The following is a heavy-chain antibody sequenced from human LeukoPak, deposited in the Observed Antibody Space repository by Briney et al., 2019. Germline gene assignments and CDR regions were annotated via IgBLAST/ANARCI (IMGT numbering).Heavy chain of an antibody. CDR1: GFTVSSNY. V-gene: IGHV3-53*01. D-gene: IGHD4-17*01. Sequence: PGGSLRPSCAASGFTVSSNYMSWVRQAPGKGLEWVSVIYGGGSTYYADSVKGRFTISRDNSKNTLYLQMNSLRAEDTAVYYCVRMTTVTYYFDYWGQGTLVTVSS. J-gene: IGHJ4*02. CDR2: IYGGGST. CDR3: VRMTTVTYYFDY.